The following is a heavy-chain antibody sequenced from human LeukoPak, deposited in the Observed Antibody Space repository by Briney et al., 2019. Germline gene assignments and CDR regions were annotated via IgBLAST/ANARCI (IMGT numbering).Heavy chain of an antibody. Sequence: ASVKVSCKASGYTFTGYNMHWVRQAPGQGLEWMGWINPNSGSTKYAQKFQGRVTMTRDTSISTAYMELSRLRSDDTAVYYCAREMAVCGGGSWGCEFDYWGQGTLVTVSS. CDR2: INPNSGST. V-gene: IGHV1-2*02. D-gene: IGHD2-15*01. CDR3: AREMAVCGGGSWGCEFDY. CDR1: GYTFTGYN. J-gene: IGHJ4*02.